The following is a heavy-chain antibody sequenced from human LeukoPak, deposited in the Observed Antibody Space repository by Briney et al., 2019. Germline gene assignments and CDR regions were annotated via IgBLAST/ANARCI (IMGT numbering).Heavy chain of an antibody. CDR1: GGSISSYY. J-gene: IGHJ4*02. D-gene: IGHD3-10*01. CDR3: ARRRFGDAFRGVLNKKYYFDY. V-gene: IGHV4-59*12. Sequence: RASETLSLTCTVSGGSISSYYWSWLRQPAGKGLEWIGYIYHSGGTKYNPSLKSRVTISVDTSKNQFSLKLSSVTAADTAVYYCARRRFGDAFRGVLNKKYYFDYWGQGTLVTVSS. CDR2: IYHSGGT.